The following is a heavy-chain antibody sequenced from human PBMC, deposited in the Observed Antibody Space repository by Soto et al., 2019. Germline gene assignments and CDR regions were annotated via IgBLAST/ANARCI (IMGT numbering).Heavy chain of an antibody. J-gene: IGHJ5*02. Sequence: ASVKVSCKASGYTFTSYGISWVRQAPGQGLEWMGWISAYNGNTNYAQKLQGRVTMTTDTSTSTDYMELRSLRSADTAVYYCARGGGSDGRYANWFDPWGQGTLVTVSS. CDR2: ISAYNGNT. V-gene: IGHV1-18*01. CDR3: ARGGGSDGRYANWFDP. D-gene: IGHD1-26*01. CDR1: GYTFTSYG.